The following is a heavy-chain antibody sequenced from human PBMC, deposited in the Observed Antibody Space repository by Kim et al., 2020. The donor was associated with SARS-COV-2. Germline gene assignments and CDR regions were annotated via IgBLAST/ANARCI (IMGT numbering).Heavy chain of an antibody. CDR1: GFTFRSYT. CDR3: ARFEGRPHYYYGLDV. Sequence: GGSLRLSCAASGFTFRSYTMNWVRQAPGKGLEWVSSISTSSNYIYYADSVKGRFTISRDNARNSLYLQMNSLRAEDTAVYFCARFEGRPHYYYGLDVWGQGTTVTVSS. V-gene: IGHV3-21*01. J-gene: IGHJ6*02. D-gene: IGHD3-10*01. CDR2: ISTSSNYI.